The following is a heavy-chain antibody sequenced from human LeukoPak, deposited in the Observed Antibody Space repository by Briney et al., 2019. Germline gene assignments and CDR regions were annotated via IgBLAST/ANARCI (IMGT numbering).Heavy chain of an antibody. J-gene: IGHJ4*02. V-gene: IGHV3-23*01. D-gene: IGHD3-22*01. CDR3: EKDRPNYHESNGHYYRRNGDY. CDR2: ISSSGDIT. Sequence: GGSLRLSCAASGVTFHNYAMSWVRQAPGKGLEWVSAISSSGDITFYADSVKGRFTISRDNSRYTLYLQMNSLRAEDAAMYYCEKDRPNYHESNGHYYRRNGDYWGQGTLVTVSS. CDR1: GVTFHNYA.